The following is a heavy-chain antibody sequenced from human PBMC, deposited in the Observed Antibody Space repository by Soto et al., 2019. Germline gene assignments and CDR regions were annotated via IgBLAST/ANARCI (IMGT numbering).Heavy chain of an antibody. CDR1: GFTFSSYA. D-gene: IGHD3-3*01. CDR2: ITYDGSNK. J-gene: IGHJ4*02. CDR3: ATPETESDYDFWSGYDFDY. Sequence: GGSLRLSCAASGFTFSSYAMHWVRQAPGKGLERVAVITYDGSNKYYADTVKGRFTISRNNSKNTLNQQMNSLRAEDTDMYYCATPETESDYDFWSGYDFDYWGQGT. V-gene: IGHV3-30-3*01.